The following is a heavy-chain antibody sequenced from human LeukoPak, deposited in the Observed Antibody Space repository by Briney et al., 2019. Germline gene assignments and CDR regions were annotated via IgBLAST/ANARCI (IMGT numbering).Heavy chain of an antibody. Sequence: ASVKVSCKASGYTFTGYYMHWVRQAPGQGLEWMGWISSHNGKTNYAQNLQDRITMTTDTSTTTAYLELRSLKSDDTAVYFCARQYCITTDCSMIQTYFDYWGQGTLVTVSS. V-gene: IGHV1-18*04. J-gene: IGHJ4*02. D-gene: IGHD1-1*01. CDR3: ARQYCITTDCSMIQTYFDY. CDR2: ISSHNGKT. CDR1: GYTFTGYY.